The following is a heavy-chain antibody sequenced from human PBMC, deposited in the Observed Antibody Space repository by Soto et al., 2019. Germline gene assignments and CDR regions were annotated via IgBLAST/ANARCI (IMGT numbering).Heavy chain of an antibody. CDR2: ISWNSGSI. CDR3: AKAVYADYYFDY. Sequence: EVQLVESGGGLVQPGRSLRLSCAASGFTFDDYAMHWVRQAPGKGLEWVSGISWNSGSIGYADSVKGRFTISRDNAKNSLYLQMNSLRAEDTDLYYCAKAVYADYYFDYWGQGTLVTVSS. D-gene: IGHD2-8*01. V-gene: IGHV3-9*01. CDR1: GFTFDDYA. J-gene: IGHJ4*02.